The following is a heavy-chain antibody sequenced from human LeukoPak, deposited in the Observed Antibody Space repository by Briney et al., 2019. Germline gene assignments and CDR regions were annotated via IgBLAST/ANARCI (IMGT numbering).Heavy chain of an antibody. CDR3: ARGGYDSSGYLEYYFDY. Sequence: ASGKVSCKASGYTFTSYAMNWVRQAPGQGLEWMGWINTNTGNPTYAQGFTGRFVFSLDTSVSTAYLQISSLKAEDTAVYYCARGGYDSSGYLEYYFDYWGQGTLVTVSS. V-gene: IGHV7-4-1*02. J-gene: IGHJ4*02. CDR1: GYTFTSYA. D-gene: IGHD3-22*01. CDR2: INTNTGNP.